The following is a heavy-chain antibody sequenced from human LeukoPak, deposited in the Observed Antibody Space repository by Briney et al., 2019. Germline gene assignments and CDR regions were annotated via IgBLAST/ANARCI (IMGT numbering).Heavy chain of an antibody. J-gene: IGHJ5*02. CDR3: TKGNSGSYSQDWFDP. D-gene: IGHD1-26*01. V-gene: IGHV3-9*03. Sequence: GGSLRLSCAASGFIFDDYAMHWVRQAPGKGLEWVSGISWNSGTLGYADSVKGRFTISRDNAKNYLYLQMNHLRTDDMALYYYTKGNSGSYSQDWFDPWGQGTLVTVSS. CDR2: ISWNSGTL. CDR1: GFIFDDYA.